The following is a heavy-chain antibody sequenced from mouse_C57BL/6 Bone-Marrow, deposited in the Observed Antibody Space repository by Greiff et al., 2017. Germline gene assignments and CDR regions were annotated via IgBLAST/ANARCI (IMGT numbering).Heavy chain of an antibody. Sequence: EVQLQESGAELVRPGASVKLSCTASGFNIKDDYIHWVKQRPEQGLEWIGWIDPAIGDTEYASKFQGKATITSDTSSNTAYLQISSLTSEDTAVYYCSSFDGDYFDFWGQGTPLTVAS. CDR3: SSFDGDYFDF. CDR2: IDPAIGDT. D-gene: IGHD2-3*01. CDR1: GFNIKDDY. V-gene: IGHV14-4*01. J-gene: IGHJ2*01.